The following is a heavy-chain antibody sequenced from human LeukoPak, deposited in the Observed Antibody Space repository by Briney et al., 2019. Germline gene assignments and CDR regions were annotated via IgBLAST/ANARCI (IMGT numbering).Heavy chain of an antibody. V-gene: IGHV3-30*18. CDR1: EFTLTTCG. J-gene: IGHJ6*02. D-gene: IGHD4-23*01. Sequence: GRTLRLSPAASEFTLTTCGTQWYSPAPAKALERKAVISYDGSNKYYADSVKGRFTISRDNSKNTLYLQMNSLRAEDTAVYYCAKATLGGPYYYYGMDVWGQGTTVTVSS. CDR2: ISYDGSNK. CDR3: AKATLGGPYYYYGMDV.